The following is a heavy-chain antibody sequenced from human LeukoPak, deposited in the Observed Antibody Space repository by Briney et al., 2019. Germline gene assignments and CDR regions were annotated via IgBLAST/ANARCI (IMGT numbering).Heavy chain of an antibody. V-gene: IGHV4-4*07. CDR1: GGSISSYY. CDR2: ISSSGNT. J-gene: IGHJ4*02. CDR3: AREGRSSTPGY. Sequence: TSETLSLTCTGSGGSISSYYWIWIRQPAGKGLEWIGRISSSGNTDYNPSLKSLLTMSVDMSQHQFSLKLNSVTAADTAVYYCAREGRSSTPGYWGQGTLVTVSS. D-gene: IGHD2-15*01.